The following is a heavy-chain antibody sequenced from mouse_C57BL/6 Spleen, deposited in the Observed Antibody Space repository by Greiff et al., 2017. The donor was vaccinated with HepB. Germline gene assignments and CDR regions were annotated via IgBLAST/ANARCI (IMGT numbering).Heavy chain of an antibody. CDR2: IYPGDGDT. CDR3: ARDGYYVNFDV. J-gene: IGHJ1*03. CDR1: GYAFSSYW. Sequence: QVQLKQSGAELVKPGASVKISCKASGYAFSSYWMNWVKQRPGKGLEWIGQIYPGDGDTNYNGKFKGKATLTADKSSSTAYMQLSSLTSEDSAVYFCARDGYYVNFDVWGTGTTVTVSS. D-gene: IGHD2-3*01. V-gene: IGHV1-80*01.